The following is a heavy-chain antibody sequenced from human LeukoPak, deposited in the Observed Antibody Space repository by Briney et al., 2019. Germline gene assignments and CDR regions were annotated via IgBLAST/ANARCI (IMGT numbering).Heavy chain of an antibody. CDR3: ARSIVLMVYASNWFDP. Sequence: SQTLSLTCAISGDSVSSNSAAWNWIRQSPSRGLEWLGRTYYRSKWYNDYAVSVKSRITINPDTSKNQFSLQVNSVTPEDTAVYYCARSIVLMVYASNWFDPWGQGTLVTVSS. CDR2: TYYRSKWYN. CDR1: GDSVSSNSAA. V-gene: IGHV6-1*01. J-gene: IGHJ5*02. D-gene: IGHD2-8*01.